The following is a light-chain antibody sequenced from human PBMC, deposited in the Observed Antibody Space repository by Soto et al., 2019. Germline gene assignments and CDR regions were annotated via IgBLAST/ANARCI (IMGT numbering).Light chain of an antibody. CDR3: QQYNDWPRT. CDR2: GAS. CDR1: QSVGIN. Sequence: EVVMTQSPAILSVSPGERATLSCRASQSVGINVAWYQQKPGQAPRLLIDGASTRATGSPDRFSASGSATEFTLTISSLLSEDFAVYYCQQYNDWPRTFGQGTKVDIK. J-gene: IGKJ1*01. V-gene: IGKV3-15*01.